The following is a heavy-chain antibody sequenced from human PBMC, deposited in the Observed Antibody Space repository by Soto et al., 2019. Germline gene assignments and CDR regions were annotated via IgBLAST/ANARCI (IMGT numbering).Heavy chain of an antibody. J-gene: IGHJ4*02. CDR2: IYYSGST. V-gene: IGHV4-59*01. CDR3: ACLSLLTGHDY. D-gene: IGHD3-16*01. CDR1: GGSISSYY. Sequence: TSETLSLTCTVSGGSISSYYWSWIRQPPGKGLEWIGYIYYSGSTNYNPSLKSRVTISVDTSKNQFSLKLSSVTAADAAVYYCACLSLLTGHDYWGQGTLVTVSS.